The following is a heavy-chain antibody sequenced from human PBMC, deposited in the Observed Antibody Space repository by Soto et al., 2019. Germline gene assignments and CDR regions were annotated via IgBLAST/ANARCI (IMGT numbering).Heavy chain of an antibody. D-gene: IGHD3-9*01. CDR3: ARVLRYFDWSSDY. CDR1: GYTLTSYA. Sequence: GASVKVSCKASGYTLTSYAMHWVRQAPGQRLEWMGWINAGNGNTKYSQKFQGRVTITRDTSASTAYMELSSLRSEDTAVYYCARVLRYFDWSSDYWGQGTLVPVSS. V-gene: IGHV1-3*01. CDR2: INAGNGNT. J-gene: IGHJ4*02.